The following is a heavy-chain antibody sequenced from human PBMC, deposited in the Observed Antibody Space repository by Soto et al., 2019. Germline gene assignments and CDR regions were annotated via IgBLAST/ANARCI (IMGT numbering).Heavy chain of an antibody. CDR2: IYYSGST. Sequence: TSETLSLTCTVSGASITSGGYYWSWIRQHPGKGLEWIGYIYYSGSTNYNPPLKSRVTISVDTSKNQFSLMLSSVTAADTAVYYCARRYGPGFDYWGQGTLVTVSS. CDR3: ARRYGPGFDY. D-gene: IGHD4-17*01. V-gene: IGHV4-61*08. J-gene: IGHJ4*02. CDR1: GASITSGGYY.